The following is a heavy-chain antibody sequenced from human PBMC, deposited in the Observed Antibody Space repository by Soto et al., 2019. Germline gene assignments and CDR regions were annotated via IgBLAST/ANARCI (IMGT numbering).Heavy chain of an antibody. CDR1: GYSLRDNY. J-gene: IGHJ6*02. CDR2: INPNSSGT. D-gene: IGHD3-22*01. V-gene: IGHV1-2*02. CDR3: ARDLIVDGPDNYAMDV. Sequence: XSVKVSCKASGYSLRDNYIHWVRQTPGQGLEWMGWINPNSSGTVYAQKFQSRVTMTRDTSLTTVYMQLNRLTSDDSAVYYCARDLIVDGPDNYAMDVWGQGPTVTVSS.